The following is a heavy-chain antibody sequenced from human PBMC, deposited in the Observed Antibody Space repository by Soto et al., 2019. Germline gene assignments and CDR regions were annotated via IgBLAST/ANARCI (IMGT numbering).Heavy chain of an antibody. CDR1: GGTFSSYA. J-gene: IGHJ3*02. D-gene: IGHD6-6*01. V-gene: IGHV1-8*02. Sequence: ASVKVSCKASGGTFSSYAISWVRQAPGQGLEWMGWIIPISGTTSYAQKFQGRVTMTRNTSISTAYMELSSLRSEDTAVYYCARGRRRSSGAFDIWGQGTMVTVSS. CDR3: ARGRRRSSGAFDI. CDR2: IIPISGTT.